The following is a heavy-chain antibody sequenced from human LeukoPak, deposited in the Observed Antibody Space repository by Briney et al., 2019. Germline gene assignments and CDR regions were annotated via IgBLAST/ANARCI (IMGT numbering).Heavy chain of an antibody. D-gene: IGHD2-15*01. CDR1: GFTFSTYA. CDR2: ISGSGGST. Sequence: PGGSLRLSCAASGFTFSTYAMSWVRQAPGKGLEWVSAISGSGGSTYYADSVKGQFSISRDNSKNTLYLQMSSLRAEDTAVYYCARDSRRILPSDWGQGTLVTVSS. J-gene: IGHJ4*02. V-gene: IGHV3-23*01. CDR3: ARDSRRILPSD.